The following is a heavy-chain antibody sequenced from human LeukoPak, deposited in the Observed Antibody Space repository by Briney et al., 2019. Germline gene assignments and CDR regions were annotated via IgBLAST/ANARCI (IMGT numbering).Heavy chain of an antibody. V-gene: IGHV3-9*01. D-gene: IGHD6-13*01. CDR1: GFTFDDFA. CDR3: AKDDKCSSSWYAD. J-gene: IGHJ4*02. CDR2: ISWNSGSI. Sequence: GGSLRLSCTASGFTFDDFAMHWVRQAPGKGLEWVSSISWNSGSIGYADSVKGRFTISRDNAKNSLYLQMISLRTEDTALYYCAKDDKCSSSWYADWGQGTLVTVSS.